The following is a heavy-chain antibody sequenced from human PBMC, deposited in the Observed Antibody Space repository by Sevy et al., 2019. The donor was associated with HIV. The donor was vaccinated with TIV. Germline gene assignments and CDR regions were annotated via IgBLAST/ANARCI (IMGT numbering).Heavy chain of an antibody. CDR2: ISYDGSNK. D-gene: IGHD3-22*01. CDR1: GFTFSGYW. V-gene: IGHV3-30*03. Sequence: GGSLRLSCAASGFTFSGYWMHWVRRAPGKGLEWVAVISYDGSNKHYAASVKGRFTISRDNSRNTLFLQMNSLRLDDTAVYYCARDPTFSSDTRGYYPFDSWGQGTLVTVSS. J-gene: IGHJ4*02. CDR3: ARDPTFSSDTRGYYPFDS.